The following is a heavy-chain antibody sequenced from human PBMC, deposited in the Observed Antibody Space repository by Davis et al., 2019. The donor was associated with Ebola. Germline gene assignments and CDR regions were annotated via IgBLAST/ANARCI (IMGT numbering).Heavy chain of an antibody. CDR3: ARSIAVGPFDY. J-gene: IGHJ4*02. CDR2: ISAYNGNT. CDR1: GGTFSSYG. Sequence: AASVKVSCKASGGTFSSYGISWVRQAPGQGLEWMGWISAYNGNTNFAQKLQGRVTMTTDTSTSTAYMELRSLRSDDTAVYYCARSIAVGPFDYWGQGTLVTVSS. D-gene: IGHD6-19*01. V-gene: IGHV1-18*01.